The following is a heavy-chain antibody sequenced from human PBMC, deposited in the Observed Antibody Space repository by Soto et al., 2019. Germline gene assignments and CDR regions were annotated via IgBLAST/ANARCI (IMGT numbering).Heavy chain of an antibody. J-gene: IGHJ6*02. CDR2: INSDGSST. CDR1: GFTFSSYW. CDR3: ALWNYYYYGMDV. V-gene: IGHV3-74*01. Sequence: VGSLRLSCAASGFTFSSYWMHWVRQAPGKGLVWVSRINSDGSSTSYADSVKGRFTISRDNAKNTLYLQMNSLRAEDTAVYYCALWNYYYYGMDVWGQGTTVTVS. D-gene: IGHD1-1*01.